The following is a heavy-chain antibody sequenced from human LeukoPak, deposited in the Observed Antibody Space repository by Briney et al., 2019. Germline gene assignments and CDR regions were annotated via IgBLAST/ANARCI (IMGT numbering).Heavy chain of an antibody. CDR1: GVSMSASQ. D-gene: IGHD2-21*01. CDR3: ATSNVAKIAPFDH. J-gene: IGHJ4*02. V-gene: IGHV4-4*09. Sequence: SETLSLTCTVSGVSMSASQWSWVRQSPEKGLEWIGCINTKGETSYNPSLKSRVTTSVDTSKSQFSLRLTSVTAAHTAVYYCATSNVAKIAPFDHWGEGAPVTVSS. CDR2: INTKGET.